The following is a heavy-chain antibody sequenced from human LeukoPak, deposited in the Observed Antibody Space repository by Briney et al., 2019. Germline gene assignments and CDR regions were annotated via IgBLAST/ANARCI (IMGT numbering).Heavy chain of an antibody. CDR1: GFTVSGDY. CDR2: IYSGGAT. V-gene: IGHV3-53*01. J-gene: IGHJ5*02. Sequence: GGSLRLSCAVSGFTVSGDYMSWVRQAPGKGLEWVSVIYSGGATYYADSVKGRFTISRDNSKNTLYLQMNSLRAEDTAVYYCAKGLGAWVPFDPWGQGTLVTVSS. D-gene: IGHD1-26*01. CDR3: AKGLGAWVPFDP.